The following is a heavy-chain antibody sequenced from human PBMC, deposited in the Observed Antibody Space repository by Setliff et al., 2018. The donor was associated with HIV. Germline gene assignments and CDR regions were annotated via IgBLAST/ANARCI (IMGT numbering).Heavy chain of an antibody. CDR3: ARGKTWLRFLDY. V-gene: IGHV1-2*02. CDR2: INPKSGAT. D-gene: IGHD5-12*01. Sequence: GASVKVSCKTFGYRFTDFYVNWVRQAPGQGLEWMGWINPKSGATKNAQKFQGRVTMTRDTSISTAYMELRSLRSDDTDVYYCARGKTWLRFLDYWGQGTLVTVSS. CDR1: GYRFTDFY. J-gene: IGHJ4*02.